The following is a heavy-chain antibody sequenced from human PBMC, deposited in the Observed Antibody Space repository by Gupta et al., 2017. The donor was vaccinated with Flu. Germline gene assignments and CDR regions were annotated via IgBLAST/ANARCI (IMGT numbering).Heavy chain of an antibody. D-gene: IGHD2-15*01. J-gene: IGHJ6*02. CDR3: ARKCSGGSCYPYGMDV. CDR1: GGSISSGSYY. CDR2: IYTSGST. V-gene: IGHV4-61*02. Sequence: QVQLPESGPGLVKPSQTLSVACAVSGGSISSGSYYWSWIRQPAGKGLEWIGRIYTSGSTNYNPSLKSRVTISVDTSKNQFSLKLSSVTAADTAVYYCARKCSGGSCYPYGMDVWGQGTTVTVSS.